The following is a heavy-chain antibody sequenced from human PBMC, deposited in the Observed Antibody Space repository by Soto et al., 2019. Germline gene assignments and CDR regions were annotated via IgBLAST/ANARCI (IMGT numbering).Heavy chain of an antibody. CDR3: ARDRRAYCSSTSCYDFDY. Sequence: ASVKVSCKASGYTFTSYGISWVRQAPGQGLEWMGWISAYNGNTNYAQKLQGRVTMTTDTSTSTAYMELRSLRSDDTAVYYCARDRRAYCSSTSCYDFDYWGQGTLVTVSS. D-gene: IGHD2-2*01. CDR2: ISAYNGNT. V-gene: IGHV1-18*01. J-gene: IGHJ4*02. CDR1: GYTFTSYG.